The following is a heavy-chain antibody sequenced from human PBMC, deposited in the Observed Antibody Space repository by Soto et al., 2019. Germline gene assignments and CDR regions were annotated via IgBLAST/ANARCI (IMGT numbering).Heavy chain of an antibody. CDR1: GGTFRSYS. J-gene: IGHJ6*02. CDR2: IIPIFGTA. D-gene: IGHD3-3*01. Sequence: GASVEVSCKASGGTFRSYSTSWVRQAPGQGLEWMGGIIPIFGTANYAQKFQGRVTITADESTSTAYMELSSLRSEDTAVYYCARDLPSIFGVVIIPYGMDVWGQGTTVTVSS. CDR3: ARDLPSIFGVVIIPYGMDV. V-gene: IGHV1-69*13.